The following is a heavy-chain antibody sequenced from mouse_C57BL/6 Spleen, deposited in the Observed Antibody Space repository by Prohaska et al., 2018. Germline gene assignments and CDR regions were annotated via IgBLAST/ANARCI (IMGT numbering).Heavy chain of an antibody. CDR1: GYTFTDYN. V-gene: IGHV1-18*01. Sequence: EVQLQQSGPELVKPGASVKIPCKASGYTFTDYNMDWVKQSHGKSLEWIGDIHPNNGGTIYNQKYKGKATLTVDKSSSTAYMELRSLTSEDTAVYYCARTHYYGSSHWYFDVWGTGTTVTVSS. CDR2: IHPNNGGT. J-gene: IGHJ1*03. D-gene: IGHD1-1*01. CDR3: ARTHYYGSSHWYFDV.